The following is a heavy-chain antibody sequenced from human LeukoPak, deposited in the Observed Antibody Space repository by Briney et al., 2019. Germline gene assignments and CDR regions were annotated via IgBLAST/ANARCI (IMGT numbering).Heavy chain of an antibody. J-gene: IGHJ6*03. CDR1: GGTFSSYA. D-gene: IGHD3-16*01. Sequence: VASVKLSCMASGGTFSSYAISWVRQAPGQGLEWMGGIIPIFGTANYAQKFQGRVTITTDESTSTAYMELSSLRSEDTAVYYCARDAALGYYYYYMDVWGKGTTATVSS. CDR3: ARDAALGYYYYYMDV. CDR2: IIPIFGTA. V-gene: IGHV1-69*05.